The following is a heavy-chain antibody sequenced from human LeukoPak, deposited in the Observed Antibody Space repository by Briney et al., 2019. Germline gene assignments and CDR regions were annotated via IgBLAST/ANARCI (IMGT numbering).Heavy chain of an antibody. CDR1: GFTFDDYA. CDR2: INSDGSST. J-gene: IGHJ4*02. Sequence: PGRSLRLSCAASGFTFDDYAMHWVRHAPGKGLVWVSRINSDGSSTSYADSVKGRFTISRDNAKNTLYLQMNSLRAEDTAVYYCARDNHYGGYGVWSFWGQGTLVTVSS. CDR3: ARDNHYGGYGVWSF. D-gene: IGHD5-12*01. V-gene: IGHV3-74*01.